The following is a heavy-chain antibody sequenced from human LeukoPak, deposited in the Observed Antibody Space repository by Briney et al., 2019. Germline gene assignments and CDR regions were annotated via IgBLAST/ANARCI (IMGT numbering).Heavy chain of an antibody. CDR2: INAGNGNT. Sequence: GASVKVSCKASGYTFINFAINWGRQAPGRRPEWMGWINAGNGNTKYSQKFQDRVTITRDTSASTAYMELTSLTSEDTAVYYCARGPRAAADDYWGQGTLVTVSS. CDR3: ARGPRAAADDY. CDR1: GYTFINFA. V-gene: IGHV1-3*01. D-gene: IGHD6-13*01. J-gene: IGHJ4*02.